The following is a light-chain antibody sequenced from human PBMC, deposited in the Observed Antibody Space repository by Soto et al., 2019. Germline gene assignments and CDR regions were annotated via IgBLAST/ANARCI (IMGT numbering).Light chain of an antibody. V-gene: IGKV3-20*01. CDR3: QQYSDYSPT. Sequence: EIVLTQSPGTLSLSPGERATLSCRASQSISSSYLAWYQQKPGQAPRLLIYGASSRATGIPDRFSGSGSGTEFTLTISSLQPDDFATYYCQQYSDYSPTFGQGTKV. CDR1: QSISSSY. CDR2: GAS. J-gene: IGKJ1*01.